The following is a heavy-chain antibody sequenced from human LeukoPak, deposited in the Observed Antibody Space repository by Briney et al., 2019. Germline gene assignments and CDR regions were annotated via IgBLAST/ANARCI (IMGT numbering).Heavy chain of an antibody. CDR2: MNEDGSGT. J-gene: IGHJ4*02. D-gene: IGHD7-27*01. Sequence: GGFLGLSCAVSGFSIGSSWMSWVRQTPGKGLEWVADMNEDGSGTYYVDSVKGRFTVSRDNAQNSVYLQMNSLRVEDTGVYYCARDPAWGAIDYWGQGTLVTVSS. V-gene: IGHV3-7*01. CDR3: ARDPAWGAIDY. CDR1: GFSIGSSW.